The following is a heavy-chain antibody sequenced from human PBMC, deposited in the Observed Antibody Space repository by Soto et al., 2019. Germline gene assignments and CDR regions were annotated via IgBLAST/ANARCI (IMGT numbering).Heavy chain of an antibody. CDR1: GGTFSSYA. Sequence: QVQLVQSGAEVKKPGSSVKVSCKASGGTFSSYAISWVRQSPGQGLEWMGEIIPIFGTADYAQKFKGRVTITADEFTSPGYMEMSSLKSEDTALYYCARDGWEASSGDLAFVVYWGQGTLVTVSS. CDR3: ARDGWEASSGDLAFVVY. D-gene: IGHD2-15*01. J-gene: IGHJ4*02. V-gene: IGHV1-69*12. CDR2: IIPIFGTA.